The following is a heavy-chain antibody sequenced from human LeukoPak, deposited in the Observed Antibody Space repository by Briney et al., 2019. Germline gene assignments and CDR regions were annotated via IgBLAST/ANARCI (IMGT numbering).Heavy chain of an antibody. CDR3: ARGLGYCSGASCRHPFDY. J-gene: IGHJ4*02. CDR1: GFTFSDYY. V-gene: IGHV3-11*04. Sequence: GGSLRLSCAASGFTFSDYYTSRIRQAPGKGLEWVSYISSSGSTIYYADSVKGRFTISRDNAKNSLYLQMNSLRAEDTAVYYCARGLGYCSGASCRHPFDYWGPGTLVTVSS. CDR2: ISSSGSTI. D-gene: IGHD2-15*01.